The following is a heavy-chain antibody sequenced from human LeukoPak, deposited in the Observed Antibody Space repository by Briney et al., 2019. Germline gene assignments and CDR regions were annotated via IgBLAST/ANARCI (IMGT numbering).Heavy chain of an antibody. CDR3: ARAGDSSGYYTHFDY. Sequence: SETLSLTCTVSGGSISSSSYYWGWISQPPGKALEWLGSIYYSGSTYYNPSLKSRVTISVDTSKNQFSLKLSSVTAADTAVYYCARAGDSSGYYTHFDYWGQGTLVTVSS. CDR2: IYYSGST. V-gene: IGHV4-39*07. D-gene: IGHD3-22*01. CDR1: GGSISSSSYY. J-gene: IGHJ4*02.